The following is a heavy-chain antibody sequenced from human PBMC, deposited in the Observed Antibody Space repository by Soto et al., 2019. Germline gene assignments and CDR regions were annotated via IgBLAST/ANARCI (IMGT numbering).Heavy chain of an antibody. V-gene: IGHV3-30*18. CDR3: AKDLQSYGDYDYYCYGMDV. CDR2: ISYDGTNK. Sequence: QVQLVESGGGEVQPGRSLTISCAASGFTFSTYGMHWVRQTPGKGLEWVAVISYDGTNKFYSDSVKGRFTISRDNFKNTLTLQMNSLRADDTAVYSCAKDLQSYGDYDYYCYGMDVWGLGTRLTVSS. CDR1: GFTFSTYG. D-gene: IGHD4-17*01. J-gene: IGHJ6*02.